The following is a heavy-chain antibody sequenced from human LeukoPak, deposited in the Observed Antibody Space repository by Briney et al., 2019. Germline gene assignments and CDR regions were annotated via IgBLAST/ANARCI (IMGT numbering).Heavy chain of an antibody. CDR3: ARDLKGYGSGSYPIAY. V-gene: IGHV3-30*04. D-gene: IGHD3-10*01. CDR1: GFTFSSYA. J-gene: IGHJ4*02. Sequence: GGSLRLSCAASGFTFSSYAMHWVRQALGKGLEWVAVISYDGSNKYYADSVKGRFTISRDNSKNTLYLQMNSLRAEDTAVYYCARDLKGYGSGSYPIAYWGQGTLVTVSS. CDR2: ISYDGSNK.